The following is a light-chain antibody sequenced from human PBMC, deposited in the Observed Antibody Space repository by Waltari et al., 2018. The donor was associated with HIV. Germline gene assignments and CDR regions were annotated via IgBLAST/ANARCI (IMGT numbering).Light chain of an antibody. CDR2: WSS. Sequence: DIALTQSPDSLAVSLAERATIRCESSQSLFEPANQQNYLAWFQQNPGQPPRLLIYWSSTREAEVPARFSGSGSGTDFTLTISSLQAEDVALYFCHQFYVTPETFGPGTRV. J-gene: IGKJ3*01. V-gene: IGKV4-1*01. CDR3: HQFYVTPET. CDR1: QSLFEPANQQNY.